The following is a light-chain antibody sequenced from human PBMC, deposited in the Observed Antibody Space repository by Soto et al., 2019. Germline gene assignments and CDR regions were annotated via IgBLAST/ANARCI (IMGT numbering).Light chain of an antibody. CDR3: QQYNSYPLT. J-gene: IGKJ4*01. CDR1: QSVSSW. V-gene: IGKV1-5*01. CDR2: DAS. Sequence: DIQMTQSPSTLSASVGDRVTITCRASQSVSSWLAWYQQKPGKAPKLLIYDASSLESGVPSRFSGNGSGTEFTLTINSLQPDDFATYYCQQYNSYPLTFGGGTKVDIK.